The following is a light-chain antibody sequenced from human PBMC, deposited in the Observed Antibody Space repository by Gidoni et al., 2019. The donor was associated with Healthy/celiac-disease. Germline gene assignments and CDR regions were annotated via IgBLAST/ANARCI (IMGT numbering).Light chain of an antibody. Sequence: QSMLPQPLSVSGAPGQGVTTTCTGRSSNIGAGYDVHWYQQLPGTAPKLLIYGNSNRPSGVPDRFSGSKSGTSASLAITGLQAEDEADYYCQSYDSSLSVFVVFGGGTKLTVL. CDR1: SSNIGAGYD. CDR3: QSYDSSLSVFVV. V-gene: IGLV1-40*01. J-gene: IGLJ2*01. CDR2: GNS.